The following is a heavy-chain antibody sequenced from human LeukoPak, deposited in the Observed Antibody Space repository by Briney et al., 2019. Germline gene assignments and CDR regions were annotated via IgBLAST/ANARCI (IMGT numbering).Heavy chain of an antibody. Sequence: PSQTLSLTCIVAGGFVGSADYIWSWIRQPPGKGLEWIGYIYSSGSGSTFYNPSLKSRITISVNTSRNYFSLRLSSVAAADTAVYYCARGPSYGPTNYYPRYYFDYWGQGTSVIVSS. CDR3: ARGPSYGPTNYYPRYYFDY. CDR2: IYSSGSGST. CDR1: GGFVGSADYI. D-gene: IGHD3-10*01. J-gene: IGHJ4*02. V-gene: IGHV4-30-4*01.